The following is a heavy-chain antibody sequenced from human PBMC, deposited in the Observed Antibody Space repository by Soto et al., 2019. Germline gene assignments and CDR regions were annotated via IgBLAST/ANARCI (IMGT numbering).Heavy chain of an antibody. V-gene: IGHV1-18*01. D-gene: IGHD3-22*01. CDR3: ARDSSGYYYVS. Sequence: ASVKVSCKASGGTFSSYAISWVRQAPGQGLEWMGWISAYNGNTNYAQKLQGRVTMTTDTSTSTAYMELRSLRSDDTAVYYCARDSSGYYYVSWGQGTLVTVSS. J-gene: IGHJ5*02. CDR2: ISAYNGNT. CDR1: GGTFSSYA.